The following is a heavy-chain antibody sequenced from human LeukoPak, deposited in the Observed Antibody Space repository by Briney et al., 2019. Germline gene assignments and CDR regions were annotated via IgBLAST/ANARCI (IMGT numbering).Heavy chain of an antibody. CDR1: GDSVSRNNAG. J-gene: IGHJ5*02. Sequence: SQTLSLTCAISGDSVSRNNAGWSWIRQSPSRGLEWLGRAYYRSKWYIDFAPSVRNRITINPDTSKNQFSLKLSSVTAADTAVYYCASSSPALYYDILTGYPNPGWFDPWGQGTLVTVSS. CDR2: AYYRSKWYI. V-gene: IGHV6-1*01. D-gene: IGHD3-9*01. CDR3: ASSSPALYYDILTGYPNPGWFDP.